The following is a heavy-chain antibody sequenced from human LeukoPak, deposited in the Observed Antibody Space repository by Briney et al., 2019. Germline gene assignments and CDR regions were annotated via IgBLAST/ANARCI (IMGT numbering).Heavy chain of an antibody. CDR3: ARTDFWSGGGFDY. V-gene: IGHV4-39*07. CDR2: IYYSGST. D-gene: IGHD3-3*01. CDR1: GGSISSSSYY. Sequence: SETLSLTCTVSGGSISSSSYYWGWIRQPPGKGLEWIGSIYYSGSTYYNPSLKSRVTISVDTSKNQFSLKLSSVTAADTAVYYCARTDFWSGGGFDYWGQGTLVTVSS. J-gene: IGHJ4*02.